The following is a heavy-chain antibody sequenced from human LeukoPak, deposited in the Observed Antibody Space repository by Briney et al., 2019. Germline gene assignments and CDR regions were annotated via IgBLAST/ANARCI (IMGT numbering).Heavy chain of an antibody. CDR1: GGSFSGYY. D-gene: IGHD6-19*01. V-gene: IGHV4-34*01. J-gene: IGHJ3*02. CDR2: INHSGST. Sequence: SETLSLTCAVYGGSFSGYYWSWLTPPPGQGLEWIGEINHSGSTNYNPSLKSRVTISVDTSKNQFSLKLSSVTAADTAVYYCARVRQWLVQSDAFDIWGQGTMVTVSS. CDR3: ARVRQWLVQSDAFDI.